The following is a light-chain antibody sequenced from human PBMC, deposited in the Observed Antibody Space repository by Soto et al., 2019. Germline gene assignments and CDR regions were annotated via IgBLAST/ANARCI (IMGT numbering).Light chain of an antibody. CDR2: TAS. CDR1: QGISPY. CDR3: QQRLDYPIT. Sequence: DIQLTQSPSFLSASVGDRVTITCRASQGISPYLAWYQQIPGRAPKLLIHTASTLQAGVPSRFSGSGSGTEFTLTINSLQPEDFASYYCQQRLDYPITFGQGKRLEI. V-gene: IGKV1-9*01. J-gene: IGKJ5*01.